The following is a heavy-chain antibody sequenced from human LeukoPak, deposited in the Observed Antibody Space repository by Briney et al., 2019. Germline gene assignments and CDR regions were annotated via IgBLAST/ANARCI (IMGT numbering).Heavy chain of an antibody. CDR1: GFIFSNYA. Sequence: PGGSLRLSCAASGFIFSNYAMTWVRQAPGKGLEWVSSITSSSSYIYYADSAKGRFTISRDNAKNSLFLQMNSLRAEDTAVYYCARVLSGTLTFDHWGQGTLVAVSS. D-gene: IGHD3-9*01. J-gene: IGHJ4*02. V-gene: IGHV3-21*01. CDR3: ARVLSGTLTFDH. CDR2: ITSSSSYI.